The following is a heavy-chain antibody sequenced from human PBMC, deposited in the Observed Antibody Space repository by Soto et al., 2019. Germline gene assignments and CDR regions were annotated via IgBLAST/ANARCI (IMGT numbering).Heavy chain of an antibody. V-gene: IGHV3-23*01. D-gene: IGHD2-15*01. CDR1: GFTFSNYA. J-gene: IGHJ3*02. CDR3: AKDRYCSGGRCYSEWAFDI. Sequence: EVQLLESGGGLVQPGGSLRLSCAASGFTFSNYAMSWVRQAPGKGLEWVSAISGSGGSTYYADSVKGRFTISRDNSKNTLFLQMNSLRAEDTAVYYCAKDRYCSGGRCYSEWAFDIWGQGTMVTVSS. CDR2: ISGSGGST.